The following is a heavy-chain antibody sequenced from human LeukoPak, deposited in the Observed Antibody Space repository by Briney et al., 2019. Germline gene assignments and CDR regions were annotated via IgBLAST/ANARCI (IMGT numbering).Heavy chain of an antibody. D-gene: IGHD3-10*01. V-gene: IGHV3-66*01. CDR3: AKDHAGESYDY. Sequence: PGGSLRLSCAASGFTVSSIYMSWVRQAPGKGLEWVSVIYAGGSTYYAGSVKGRFTISRDNSENTLYLQMNSLRAEDTAVYYCAKDHAGESYDYWGQGTLVTVSS. J-gene: IGHJ4*02. CDR2: IYAGGST. CDR1: GFTVSSIY.